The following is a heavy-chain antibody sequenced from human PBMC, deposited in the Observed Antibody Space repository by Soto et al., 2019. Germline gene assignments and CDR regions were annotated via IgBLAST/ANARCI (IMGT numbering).Heavy chain of an antibody. V-gene: IGHV1-46*01. CDR2: INPSGGST. CDR1: GYTFTNYY. J-gene: IGHJ6*02. CDR3: ARGDGRGSSGFYYYYGMDV. Sequence: QVQLVQSGAEVKKPGASVKVSCKASGYTFTNYYIHWVRQAPRQGLEWMGIINPSGGSTSYAQKSQGRVTMTSDTSTSTVYMELSSLRSEETAVYYCARGDGRGSSGFYYYYGMDVWGHGTTVTVSS. D-gene: IGHD6-25*01.